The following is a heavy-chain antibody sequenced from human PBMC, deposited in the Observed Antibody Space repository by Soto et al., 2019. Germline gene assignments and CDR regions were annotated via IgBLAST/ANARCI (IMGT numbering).Heavy chain of an antibody. V-gene: IGHV4-59*01. CDR3: ARAFCGGDRYHDAWDI. Sequence: SLTCPVSGGSISSYYWSWLRLPPGKGLDRIGYIYYSGSNNYHPSLKRRVTISVAPSKNQFSLKLSSVTAADTAVYYCARAFCGGDRYHDAWDIWGHVTMVT. CDR2: IYYSGSN. D-gene: IGHD2-21*01. J-gene: IGHJ3*02. CDR1: GGSISSYY.